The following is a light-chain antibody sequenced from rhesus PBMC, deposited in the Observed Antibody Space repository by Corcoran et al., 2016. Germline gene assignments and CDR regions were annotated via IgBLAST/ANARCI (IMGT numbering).Light chain of an antibody. Sequence: QSALTQPPSVSRSLGQSVTISCTGPSSDIGGYNGVSWYQQHSGTAPRLLIYDVNKRPSGVSDRFSGSKSGYTASLTISGLQAEDEADYDCCSYRGGTYIFGTGTRLTVL. CDR3: CSYRGGTYI. CDR2: DVN. CDR1: SSDIGGYNG. V-gene: IGLV2-38*01. J-gene: IGLJ1*01.